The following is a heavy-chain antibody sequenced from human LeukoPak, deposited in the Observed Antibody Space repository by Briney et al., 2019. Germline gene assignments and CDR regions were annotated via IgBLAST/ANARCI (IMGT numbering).Heavy chain of an antibody. J-gene: IGHJ4*02. CDR3: ARNWNDDY. CDR2: INSDGSST. Sequence: GGSLRLSCAASGFTFSSYWMHWVRQAPGKGRVWVSRINSDGSSTSYADSVKGRFTISRDNAKNTLYLQMNSLRAEDTAVYYCARNWNDDYWGQGTLVTVSS. D-gene: IGHD1-1*01. V-gene: IGHV3-74*01. CDR1: GFTFSSYW.